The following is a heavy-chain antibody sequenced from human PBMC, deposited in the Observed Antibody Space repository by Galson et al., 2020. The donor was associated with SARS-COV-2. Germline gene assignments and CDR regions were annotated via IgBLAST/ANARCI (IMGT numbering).Heavy chain of an antibody. Sequence: ASETLSLTCTVSGASINSGRHFWSWIRQHPGMGLEWIGDIYYSGTTNYNPSLKSRVDISVDTSKNQFSLKLTSVTAADTAVYYCTKGSPLMDYGDYVGDFDSWGQGTLVTVSS. V-gene: IGHV4-31*03. D-gene: IGHD4-17*01. CDR3: TKGSPLMDYGDYVGDFDS. CDR2: IYYSGTT. CDR1: GASINSGRHF. J-gene: IGHJ4*02.